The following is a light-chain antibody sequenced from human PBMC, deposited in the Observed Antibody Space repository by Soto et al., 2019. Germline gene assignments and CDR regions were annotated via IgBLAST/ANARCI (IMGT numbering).Light chain of an antibody. Sequence: DIVMTQSPDSLAVSLGERATINCKSSQSIVSSSTKKNCLAWYQQKLGQPPKLLIYCASTRESGVPDRFSGSGSGTDFILTSSSLQAEDVATYYCQQYWSTPFTFGGGNKVEIK. J-gene: IGKJ4*01. CDR2: CAS. CDR1: QSIVSSSTKKNC. V-gene: IGKV4-1*01. CDR3: QQYWSTPFT.